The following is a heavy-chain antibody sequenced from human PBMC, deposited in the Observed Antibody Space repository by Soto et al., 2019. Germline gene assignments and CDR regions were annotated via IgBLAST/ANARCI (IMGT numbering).Heavy chain of an antibody. Sequence: PSETLSLTCTVSGGSISSSSYYWGWIRQPPGKGLDWIGSIYYSGSTYYNPSLKSRVTISVDTSKNQFSLKLSSVTAADTAVYYCARHDYGDYNARNYYYYYMDVWGKGTTVTVSS. CDR3: ARHDYGDYNARNYYYYYMDV. CDR1: GGSISSSSYY. D-gene: IGHD4-17*01. V-gene: IGHV4-39*01. J-gene: IGHJ6*03. CDR2: IYYSGST.